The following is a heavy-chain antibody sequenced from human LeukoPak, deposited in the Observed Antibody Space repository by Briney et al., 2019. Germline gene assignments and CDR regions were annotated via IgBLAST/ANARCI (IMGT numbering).Heavy chain of an antibody. D-gene: IGHD3-10*01. J-gene: IGHJ4*02. Sequence: GGSLRLSCAASGFTFSSYGMSWVRQAPGKGLEWVAVISYDGSNKYYADSVKGRFTISRGNSKNTLYVHLNSLRPEDTAVYYCAKDRGFGVFFQYYFHYWGQGTLVTVSS. CDR3: AKDRGFGVFFQYYFHY. CDR1: GFTFSSYG. CDR2: ISYDGSNK. V-gene: IGHV3-30*18.